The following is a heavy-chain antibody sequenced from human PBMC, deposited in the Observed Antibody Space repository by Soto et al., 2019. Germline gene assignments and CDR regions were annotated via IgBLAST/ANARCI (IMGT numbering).Heavy chain of an antibody. D-gene: IGHD6-13*01. CDR2: ISGSGGST. CDR1: GFTFSSYA. V-gene: IGHV3-23*01. J-gene: IGHJ4*02. Sequence: GGSLRLSCAASGFTFSSYAMSWVRQAPGKGLEWVSAISGSGGSTYYADSVKGRFTISRANSKNTLYLQMNSLRAEDTAVYYCVMEGDSSWDFDYWGQGTLVTVSS. CDR3: VMEGDSSWDFDY.